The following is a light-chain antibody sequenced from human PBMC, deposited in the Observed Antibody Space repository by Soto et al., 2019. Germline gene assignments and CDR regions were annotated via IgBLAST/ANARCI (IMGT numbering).Light chain of an antibody. V-gene: IGKV3-11*01. CDR2: DAS. Sequence: TVLTQSPATLSLSPGYRATLSCRASQTSSTFLAWYQHKPGQTPRLLIYDASSRAAGVPSRFRGSGSGADFSLTIVSLEPEDSAIYYCQHRSGWWTFGQGTKV. CDR3: QHRSGWWT. J-gene: IGKJ1*01. CDR1: QTSSTF.